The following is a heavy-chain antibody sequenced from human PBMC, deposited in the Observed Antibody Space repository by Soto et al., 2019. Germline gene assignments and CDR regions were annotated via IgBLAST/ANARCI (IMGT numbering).Heavy chain of an antibody. CDR3: ARCSNRAARQRY. V-gene: IGHV4-34*01. CDR1: GGSFTGYY. J-gene: IGHJ4*02. Sequence: SETLSLTCAVYGGSFTGYYWTWIRQPPGKGLEWIGEINPSGSPNYNPSLRSRVTISFDTSKNHISLKMNSVTVTDTAVYYCARCSNRAARQRYWGQGPLVTVCS. D-gene: IGHD6-6*01. CDR2: INPSGSP.